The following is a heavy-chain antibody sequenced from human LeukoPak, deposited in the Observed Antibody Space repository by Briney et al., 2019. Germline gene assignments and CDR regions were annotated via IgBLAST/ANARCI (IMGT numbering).Heavy chain of an antibody. CDR3: ARIWLRAFDI. D-gene: IGHD3-16*01. J-gene: IGHJ3*02. CDR2: IYPDDSDT. V-gene: IGHV5-51*01. Sequence: GESLKISCKGSGYSFTNYWSAWVRQMPGKGLAWMGIIYPDDSDTRYSPSFQGQVTISADKSISTAYLQWSSLKASDTAMYYCARIWLRAFDIWGQGTMVTVSS. CDR1: GYSFTNYW.